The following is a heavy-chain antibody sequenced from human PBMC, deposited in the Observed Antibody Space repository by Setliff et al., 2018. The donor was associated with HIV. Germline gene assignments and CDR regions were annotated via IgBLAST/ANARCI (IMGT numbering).Heavy chain of an antibody. J-gene: IGHJ3*02. CDR1: GYTFTDYF. V-gene: IGHV1-69*05. D-gene: IGHD1-26*01. CDR3: ARGQSQGYAYSGSYGAFDI. Sequence: SVKVSCKSSGYTFTDYFMHWVRQAPGQGLEWMGWISPMFGTRNYAQKFQGRVTITTDESTSTANMELSSLRSEDTALYYCARGQSQGYAYSGSYGAFDIWGQGTMVTVSS. CDR2: ISPMFGTR.